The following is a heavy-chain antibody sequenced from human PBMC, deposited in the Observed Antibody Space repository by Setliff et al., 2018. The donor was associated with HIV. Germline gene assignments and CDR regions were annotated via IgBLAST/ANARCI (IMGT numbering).Heavy chain of an antibody. J-gene: IGHJ6*03. CDR1: GYTFSNYD. V-gene: IGHV1-8*02. CDR2: MNPDSRNT. Sequence: GASVKVSCKPSGYTFSNYDINWVRQAAGQGLEWMGWMNPDSRNTGYAQRFEGRVTLTWDTSISTAYLGLNHLKSDDTAVYYCARARTDYYDRRRRSHYYIDVWARGATVTAP. CDR3: ARARTDYYDRRRRSHYYIDV. D-gene: IGHD3-22*01.